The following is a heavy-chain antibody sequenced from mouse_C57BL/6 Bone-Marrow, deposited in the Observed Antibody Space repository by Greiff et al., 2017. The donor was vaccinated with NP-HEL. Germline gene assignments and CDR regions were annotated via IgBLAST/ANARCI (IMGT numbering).Heavy chain of an antibody. J-gene: IGHJ2*01. CDR3: TRQLRLLDY. CDR2: IYPGNSDT. D-gene: IGHD3-2*02. Sequence: VQLQQSGTVLARPGASVKMSCKTSGYTFTSYWMHWVKQRPGQGLEWIGAIYPGNSDTSYNQKFTGKAKLTAVTSASTAYMELSSLTNEDSAVYYCTRQLRLLDYWGQGTTLTVSS. CDR1: GYTFTSYW. V-gene: IGHV1-5*01.